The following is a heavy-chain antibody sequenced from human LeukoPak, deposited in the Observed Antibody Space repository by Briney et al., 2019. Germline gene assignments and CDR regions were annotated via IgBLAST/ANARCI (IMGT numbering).Heavy chain of an antibody. D-gene: IGHD3-22*01. V-gene: IGHV4-38-2*02. J-gene: IGHJ4*02. Sequence: SETLSLTCNVSGYSISSGYYWGWLRQPPGKGLEWIGYIYYSGSTNYNPSLKSRVTISVETSKNQFSLKLSSVTAADTAVYYCARVTGYMIEDYFDYWGQGTLVTVSS. CDR1: GYSISSGYY. CDR2: IYYSGST. CDR3: ARVTGYMIEDYFDY.